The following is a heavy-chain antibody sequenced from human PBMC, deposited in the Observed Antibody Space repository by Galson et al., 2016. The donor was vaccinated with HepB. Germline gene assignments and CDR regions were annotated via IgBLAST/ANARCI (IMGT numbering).Heavy chain of an antibody. Sequence: SLRLSCAASGFTLSNYVMSWVRQAPGKGLEWVSGISDSDGSTNYADSVKGRFTISRDNSKNTLYLQMNSLRAGDTAVGYCAKDGSSSLRFLDLGRRKNYGMEVWGQGTTVTVSS. V-gene: IGHV3-23*01. CDR2: ISDSDGST. CDR3: AKDGSSSLRFLDLGRRKNYGMEV. CDR1: GFTLSNYV. J-gene: IGHJ6*02. D-gene: IGHD3-3*01.